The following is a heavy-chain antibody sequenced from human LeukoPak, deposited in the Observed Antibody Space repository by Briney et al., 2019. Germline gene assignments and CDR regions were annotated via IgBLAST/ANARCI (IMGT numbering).Heavy chain of an antibody. J-gene: IGHJ6*02. Sequence: SVKVSCKASGGTFSSYAISWVRQAPGQGLEWMGRIIPIFGIANYAQKFQGRVTTTADKSTSTAYMELSSLRSEDTAVYYCASSIGLDYYYYGMDVWGQGTTVTVSS. CDR1: GGTFSSYA. CDR3: ASSIGLDYYYYGMDV. D-gene: IGHD6-6*01. V-gene: IGHV1-69*04. CDR2: IIPIFGIA.